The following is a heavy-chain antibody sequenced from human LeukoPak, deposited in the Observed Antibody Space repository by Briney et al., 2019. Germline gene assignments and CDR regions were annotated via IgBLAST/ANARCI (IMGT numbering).Heavy chain of an antibody. CDR2: IYQSGIT. V-gene: IGHV4-4*02. D-gene: IGHD6-19*01. Sequence: SGTLSLTCGVSGDSISSGNYWNWVRQPPGKGLEWIGDIYQSGITNYNPSLKSRVTMSVDKSKNVFSLKLDSVTAADTAVYYCARDPRPRGGWFYFDYWGQGILVTVSS. CDR1: GDSISSGNY. J-gene: IGHJ4*02. CDR3: ARDPRPRGGWFYFDY.